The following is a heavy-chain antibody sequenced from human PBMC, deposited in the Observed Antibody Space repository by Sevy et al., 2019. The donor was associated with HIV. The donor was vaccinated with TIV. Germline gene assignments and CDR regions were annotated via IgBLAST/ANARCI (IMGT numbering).Heavy chain of an antibody. V-gene: IGHV3-23*01. Sequence: GGSLRLSCAASGFTFSSFAMSWVRRIPGKGLEWVATITVCGGIAYYADSVKGRFTLSSDNSNNTVFLQMNRLRDVDTAVYYCARPTPRIDPSSAALFDYWGQGTLVTVSS. D-gene: IGHD1-26*01. J-gene: IGHJ4*02. CDR1: GFTFSSFA. CDR2: ITVCGGIA. CDR3: ARPTPRIDPSSAALFDY.